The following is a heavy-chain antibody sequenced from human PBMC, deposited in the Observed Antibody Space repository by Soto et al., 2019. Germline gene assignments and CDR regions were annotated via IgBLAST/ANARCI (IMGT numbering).Heavy chain of an antibody. CDR3: ARDVFPGIPVAGTWFGP. D-gene: IGHD6-19*01. CDR2: ISTTSSRI. CDR1: GFTFGSYS. J-gene: IGHJ5*02. Sequence: GSLRLSCAASGFTFGSYSMNWVRQAPGEGLEWISYISTTSSRIYYADSVRGRFTISRDDAKNSLYLQLNSLRDEDTAVYYCARDVFPGIPVAGTWFGPWGQGILVTVSS. V-gene: IGHV3-48*02.